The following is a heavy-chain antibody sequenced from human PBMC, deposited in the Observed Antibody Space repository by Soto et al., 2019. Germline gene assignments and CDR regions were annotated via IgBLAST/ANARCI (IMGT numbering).Heavy chain of an antibody. CDR3: ARVGGPGYYDSSGYYVYY. Sequence: GGSLRLSCAASGFTFSSYAMHWVRQAPGKGLEWVAVISYDGSNKYYADSVKGRFTISRDNSKNTLYLQMNSPRAEDTAVYYCARVGGPGYYDSSGYYVYYWGQGTLVTVSS. J-gene: IGHJ4*02. V-gene: IGHV3-30-3*01. D-gene: IGHD3-22*01. CDR2: ISYDGSNK. CDR1: GFTFSSYA.